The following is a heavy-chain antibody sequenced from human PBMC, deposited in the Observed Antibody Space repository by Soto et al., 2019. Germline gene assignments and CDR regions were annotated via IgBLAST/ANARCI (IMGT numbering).Heavy chain of an antibody. V-gene: IGHV1-69*13. CDR2: VPPIFGKA. J-gene: IGHJ6*02. D-gene: IGHD3-3*01. CDR1: GGTFTSYA. Sequence: SVKVSGKASGGTFTSYAISWVRHAPGQGLDLTAAVPPIFGKANYAQKFHGRFKITADESTIKAYMELRSLRSEDTAVYYCARVPQGFLEWLSSSRYYYSDMDVWGQGTTV. CDR3: ARVPQGFLEWLSSSRYYYSDMDV.